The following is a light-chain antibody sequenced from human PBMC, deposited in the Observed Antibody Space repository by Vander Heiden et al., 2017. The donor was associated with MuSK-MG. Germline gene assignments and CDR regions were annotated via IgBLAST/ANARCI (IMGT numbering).Light chain of an antibody. CDR1: QSISTY. CDR2: GAS. Sequence: DIKMTQSPSSLSASIVDRVTITCRASQSISTYLNWYQQKAGKAPKLLIFGASSLQSGVPARFSGSGSGTHFTLTISSLRPEDFATYYCQQGCRTPFTFGRGTKVEIK. V-gene: IGKV1-39*01. J-gene: IGKJ3*01. CDR3: QQGCRTPFT.